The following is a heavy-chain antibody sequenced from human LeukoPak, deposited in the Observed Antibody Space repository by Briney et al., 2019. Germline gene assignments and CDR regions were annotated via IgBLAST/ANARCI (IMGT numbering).Heavy chain of an antibody. D-gene: IGHD6-19*01. V-gene: IGHV1-2*02. Sequence: GASVKVSCKASGYTFTGSYVHWVRQAPGQGLEWMGWINPNSGGTNYAQKFQGRVTMTRDTPISTAYMELSRLRSDDTAVYYCARGSGWYYFAYWGQGTLVTVSS. CDR1: GYTFTGSY. CDR2: INPNSGGT. CDR3: ARGSGWYYFAY. J-gene: IGHJ4*02.